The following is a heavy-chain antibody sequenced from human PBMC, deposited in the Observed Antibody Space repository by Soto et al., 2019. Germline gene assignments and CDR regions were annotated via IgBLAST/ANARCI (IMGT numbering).Heavy chain of an antibody. CDR3: ARDIAAAGSPDYYYGMDV. J-gene: IGHJ6*02. CDR1: GYTFTSYG. CDR2: ISAYNGNT. V-gene: IGHV1-18*01. D-gene: IGHD6-13*01. Sequence: VASVKVSCKASGYTFTSYGISWVRQAPGQGLEWMGWISAYNGNTNYAQKLQGRVTMTTDTSTSTAYMELRSLRSDDTAVYYCARDIAAAGSPDYYYGMDVWGQGTTVTVSS.